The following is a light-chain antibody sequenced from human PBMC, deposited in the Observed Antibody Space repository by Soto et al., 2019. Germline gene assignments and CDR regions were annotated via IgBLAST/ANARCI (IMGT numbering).Light chain of an antibody. CDR3: QSYDSSLSGAV. J-gene: IGLJ7*01. V-gene: IGLV1-40*01. Sequence: QLVLTQPPSVSGAPGQRVTISCTGSSSNIGAGYDVHWYQQLPGTAPKLLIYGNSNRPSGVPDRLSGSKSGTSASLAITGLQAEDEADYYCQSYDSSLSGAVFGGGTQLTVL. CDR2: GNS. CDR1: SSNIGAGYD.